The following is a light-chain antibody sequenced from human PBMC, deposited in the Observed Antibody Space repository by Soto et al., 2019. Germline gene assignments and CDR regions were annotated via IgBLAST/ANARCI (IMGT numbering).Light chain of an antibody. CDR3: QQSYSTPWT. Sequence: DIQMTQSPSSLSASVGDRVTITCRASQSISSYLNWYQQKPRKAPKLLIYAASSLQSGVPSRFSGSGSGTDFTLTISSLKPEDFATYYCQQSYSTPWTFGQGTKVDIK. CDR1: QSISSY. CDR2: AAS. J-gene: IGKJ1*01. V-gene: IGKV1-39*01.